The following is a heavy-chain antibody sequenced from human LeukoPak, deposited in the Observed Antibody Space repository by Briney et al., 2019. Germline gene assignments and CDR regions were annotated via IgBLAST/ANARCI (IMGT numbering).Heavy chain of an antibody. CDR2: IFYSGST. CDR1: GGSFSGYY. D-gene: IGHD6-19*01. CDR3: ARSSGWPYYFDH. Sequence: PSETLSLNCAVYGGSFSGYYWGWIRQPPGKGLEWIGTIFYSGSTYYNSSLKSRVTISVDTSKNQFSLNLSSMTAADTAVYYCARSSGWPYYFDHWGQGTLVTVSS. V-gene: IGHV4-34*12. J-gene: IGHJ4*02.